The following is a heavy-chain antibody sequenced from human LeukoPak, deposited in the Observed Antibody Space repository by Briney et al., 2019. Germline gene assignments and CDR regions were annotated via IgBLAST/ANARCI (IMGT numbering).Heavy chain of an antibody. Sequence: ASVKVSCKASGYTFTGYYMHWVRQAPGQGLEWMGWINPNSGGTNYAQKFQGWVTMTRDTSISTAYMELSSLRSEDTAVYYCATDGRGNTAMVAVYYYYYGMDVWGQGTTVTVSS. CDR1: GYTFTGYY. D-gene: IGHD5-18*01. CDR3: ATDGRGNTAMVAVYYYYYGMDV. CDR2: INPNSGGT. V-gene: IGHV1-2*04. J-gene: IGHJ6*02.